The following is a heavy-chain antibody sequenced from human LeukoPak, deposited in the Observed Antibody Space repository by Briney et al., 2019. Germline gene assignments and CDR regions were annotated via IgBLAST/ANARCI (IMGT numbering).Heavy chain of an antibody. D-gene: IGHD2-2*01. CDR1: GFPFSSFA. Sequence: GSLSLSCAASGFPFSSFALSWVRRAPGKGLGGVSSISGSGDSTYYMESVKGRFTISRDNSENTLYLQMNSLRADDTAVYYCAKCRSLSPAAAINCGGQGTLVTVS. V-gene: IGHV3-23*01. CDR2: ISGSGDST. J-gene: IGHJ4*02. CDR3: AKCRSLSPAAAINC.